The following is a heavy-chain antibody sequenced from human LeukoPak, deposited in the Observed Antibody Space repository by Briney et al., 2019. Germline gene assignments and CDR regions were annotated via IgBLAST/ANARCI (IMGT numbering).Heavy chain of an antibody. CDR1: GYTFTSYY. CDR3: ARVGSVPYFDY. Sequence: ASVWVSCKASGYTFTSYYMHWVRQAPGQGLEWMGIINPSDGSTTYAQKFQGRVTMISDTSTSTVYVDLSSLRSEDTAVYFCARVGSVPYFDYWGQGTLVSVSS. J-gene: IGHJ4*02. CDR2: INPSDGST. D-gene: IGHD2-2*03. V-gene: IGHV1-46*01.